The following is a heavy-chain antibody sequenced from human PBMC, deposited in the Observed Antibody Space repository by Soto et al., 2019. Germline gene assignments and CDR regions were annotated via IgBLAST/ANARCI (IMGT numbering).Heavy chain of an antibody. CDR2: INHSGST. Sequence: PSETLSLTCAVYGGSFSGYYWSWIRQPPGKGLEWIGEINHSGSTNYNPSLKSRATISVDTSKNQFSLKLSSVTAADTAVYYCARCYGSGSYPYFDYWGQGTLVTVSS. V-gene: IGHV4-34*01. CDR1: GGSFSGYY. D-gene: IGHD3-10*01. CDR3: ARCYGSGSYPYFDY. J-gene: IGHJ4*02.